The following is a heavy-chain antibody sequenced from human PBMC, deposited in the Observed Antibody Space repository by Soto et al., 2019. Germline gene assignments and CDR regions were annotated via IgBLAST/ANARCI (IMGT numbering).Heavy chain of an antibody. CDR1: GYTFTSYG. CDR3: ARLKVGATANQPLNFDY. Sequence: QVQLVQSGAEVKKPGASVKVSCKASGYTFTSYGISWVRQAPGQGLEWMGWISAYNGNTNYAQKLQGRVTMTTDTSTSTAYMELRSLRSDDTDVYYCARLKVGATANQPLNFDYWGQGTLVTVSS. CDR2: ISAYNGNT. V-gene: IGHV1-18*01. D-gene: IGHD1-26*01. J-gene: IGHJ4*02.